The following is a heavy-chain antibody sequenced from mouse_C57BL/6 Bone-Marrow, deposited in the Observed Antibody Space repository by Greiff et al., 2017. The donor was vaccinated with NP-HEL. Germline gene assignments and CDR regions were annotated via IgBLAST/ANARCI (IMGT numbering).Heavy chain of an antibody. V-gene: IGHV2-5*01. CDR1: GFSLTSYG. CDR2: IWRGGST. CDR3: AKNRGNGSNWYFDV. Sequence: QVQLKESGPGLVQPSQSLSITCTVSGFSLTSYGVHWVRQSPGKGLEWLGVIWRGGSTDYNAAFMSRLSITKDNSKSQVFFKMNSLQADDTAIYYCAKNRGNGSNWYFDVWGTGTTVTVSS. J-gene: IGHJ1*03.